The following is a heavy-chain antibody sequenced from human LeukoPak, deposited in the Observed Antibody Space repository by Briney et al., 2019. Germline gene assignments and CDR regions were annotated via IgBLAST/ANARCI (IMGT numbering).Heavy chain of an antibody. D-gene: IGHD5-12*01. V-gene: IGHV4-39*07. CDR2: INHSGST. CDR3: AAEWLRLVAFDY. Sequence: SETLSLTCTVSGGSISSNDYYWDWIRQPPGKGLEWIGEINHSGSTNYNPSLKSRVTTSVDTSKNQFSLKLSSVTAADTAVYYCAAEWLRLVAFDYWGQGTLVTVSS. CDR1: GGSISSNDYY. J-gene: IGHJ4*02.